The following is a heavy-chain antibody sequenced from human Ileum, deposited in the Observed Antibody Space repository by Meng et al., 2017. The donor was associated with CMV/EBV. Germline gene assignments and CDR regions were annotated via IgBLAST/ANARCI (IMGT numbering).Heavy chain of an antibody. CDR2: IYHSGST. D-gene: IGHD2-15*01. V-gene: IGHV4-34*01. J-gene: IGHJ4*02. Sequence: GPGLGNPSETLSLTCTVYGGSFSGYYWSWIRQPPGKGLEWIGEIYHSGSTNYNPSLKSRVTISVDTSKNQFFLKLSSVTAADTAVYYCARGVAGGPFDYWGQGTLVTVSS. CDR1: GGSFSGYY. CDR3: ARGVAGGPFDY.